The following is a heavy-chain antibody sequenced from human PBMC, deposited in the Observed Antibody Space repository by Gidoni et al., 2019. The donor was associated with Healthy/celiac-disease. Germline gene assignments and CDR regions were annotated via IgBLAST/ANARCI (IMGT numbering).Heavy chain of an antibody. J-gene: IGHJ4*02. CDR1: GGSISSSSYY. CDR2: IYYSGST. CDR3: ARSLYDSSGTLFDY. Sequence: QLQLQESGPGLVKPSETLSLTCTVSGGSISSSSYYWGWIRQPPGKGLEWIGSIYYSGSTYYNPSLKSRVTISVDTSKNQFSLKLSSVTAADTAVYYCARSLYDSSGTLFDYWGQGTLVTVSS. D-gene: IGHD3-22*01. V-gene: IGHV4-39*01.